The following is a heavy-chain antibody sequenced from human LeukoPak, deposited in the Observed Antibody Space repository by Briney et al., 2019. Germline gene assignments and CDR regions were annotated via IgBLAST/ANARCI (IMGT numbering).Heavy chain of an antibody. D-gene: IGHD3-10*01. CDR3: ARGWVTMVRGVIRGYYYMDV. J-gene: IGHJ6*03. V-gene: IGHV1-2*02. CDR1: GYTFTGYY. CDR2: INPNSGGT. Sequence: ASVKVSCKASGYTFTGYYMHWVRQAPGQGLEWMGWINPNSGGTNYAQKFQGRVTMTRDTSISTAYMELSRLRSDDTAVYYCARGWVTMVRGVIRGYYYMDVWGKGTTVTISS.